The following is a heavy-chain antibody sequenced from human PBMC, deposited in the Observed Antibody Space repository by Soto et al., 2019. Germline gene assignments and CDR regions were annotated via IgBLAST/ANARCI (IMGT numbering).Heavy chain of an antibody. V-gene: IGHV3-23*01. J-gene: IGHJ4*02. Sequence: VGSLRLSCAASGFTFSSYAMSWVRQAPGKGLEWVSAISGSGGSTYYADSVKGRFTISRDNSKNTLYLQMNSLRAEDTAVYYCAKDWAGRSGNQVDYWGQGTLVTVSS. CDR1: GFTFSSYA. D-gene: IGHD2-15*01. CDR2: ISGSGGST. CDR3: AKDWAGRSGNQVDY.